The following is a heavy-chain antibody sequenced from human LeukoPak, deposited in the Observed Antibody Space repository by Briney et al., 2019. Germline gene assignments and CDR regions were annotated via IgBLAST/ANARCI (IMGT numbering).Heavy chain of an antibody. J-gene: IGHJ1*01. CDR3: ARDRVTAAGTIWDEYFQH. CDR1: GFTFNTYD. Sequence: GGSLRLSCAASGFTFNTYDMGWVRQAQGKGLEWVSGISGSGGSTYYADSVKGRFTISRENSKNTLYLQMNSLRAEDTAVYYCARDRVTAAGTIWDEYFQHWGQGTLVTVSS. CDR2: ISGSGGST. V-gene: IGHV3-23*01. D-gene: IGHD6-13*01.